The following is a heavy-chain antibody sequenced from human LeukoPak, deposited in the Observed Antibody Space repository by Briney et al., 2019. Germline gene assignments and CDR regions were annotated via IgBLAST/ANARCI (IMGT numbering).Heavy chain of an antibody. D-gene: IGHD2-15*01. CDR1: GYSFTSYW. CDR2: IYPGDSDT. V-gene: IGHV5-51*01. J-gene: IGHJ4*02. Sequence: GQSLKISCKGSGYSFTSYWIGWVRQMPGKGLEWMGIIYPGDSDTRYSPSFQGQVTISADKSIITAYLQWSSLKASDTAMYYCARERYCSGGSCYASDYWGQGTLVTVS. CDR3: ARERYCSGGSCYASDY.